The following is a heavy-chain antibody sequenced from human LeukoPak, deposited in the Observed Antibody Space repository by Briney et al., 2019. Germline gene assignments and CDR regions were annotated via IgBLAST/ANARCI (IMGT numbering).Heavy chain of an antibody. J-gene: IGHJ4*02. CDR1: GLTFSNAW. CDR3: TTRLTVTFGGVIVFDY. CDR2: IKSKTGGGTT. V-gene: IGHV3-15*01. D-gene: IGHD3-16*02. Sequence: GGSLRLSCAASGLTFSNAWMSWVRQAPGKGLEWVGRIKSKTGGGTTDYAAPVKGRFTISRDDSKNTLDLQMNSLNTEDTAVYYCTTRLTVTFGGVIVFDYWGQGTLVTVSS.